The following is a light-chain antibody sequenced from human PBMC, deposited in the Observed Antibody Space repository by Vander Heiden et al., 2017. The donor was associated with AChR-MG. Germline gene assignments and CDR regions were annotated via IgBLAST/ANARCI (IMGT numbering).Light chain of an antibody. CDR1: SSDIGYYNY. V-gene: IGLV2-14*01. J-gene: IGLJ3*02. CDR2: EVT. CDR3: SSYTSSSTLKV. Sequence: QSALTQHASVSGSPGQSVTIFCSGTSSDIGYYNYLSWYQQHTGKPPNLIIYEVTNRPSGLSARFSGSKSGNTASLTISRLQVEDEAEYYCSSYTSSSTLKVFGGGTKLTVL.